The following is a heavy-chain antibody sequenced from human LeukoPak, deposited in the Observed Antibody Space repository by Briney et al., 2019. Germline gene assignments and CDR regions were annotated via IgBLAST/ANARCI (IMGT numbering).Heavy chain of an antibody. D-gene: IGHD1-26*01. Sequence: GSLTLSCAASGFTFSSFGIHWVRQAPGKGLEWVAVIWYDASNKYYADSVKGRFTISRDNSKNTLYLQMNSLRDDDTAVYYCVRGVGVSRFNYFDPWGQGTLVTVSS. CDR3: VRGVGVSRFNYFDP. J-gene: IGHJ5*02. CDR2: IWYDASNK. V-gene: IGHV3-33*01. CDR1: GFTFSSFG.